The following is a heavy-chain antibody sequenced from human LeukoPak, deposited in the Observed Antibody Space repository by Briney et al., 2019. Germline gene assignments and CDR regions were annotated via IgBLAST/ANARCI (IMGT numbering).Heavy chain of an antibody. D-gene: IGHD3-22*01. CDR1: GFTFSSYS. CDR3: ARVYYDSSGYYEYYFDY. Sequence: GGSLRLSCAASGFTFSSYSITWVRQAPGKGLEWVANIKYDGNEKYYVDSVKGRFTISRDNAKNSLYLQMNSLRAEDTAVYYCARVYYDSSGYYEYYFDYWGQGTLVTVSS. V-gene: IGHV3-7*01. J-gene: IGHJ4*02. CDR2: IKYDGNEK.